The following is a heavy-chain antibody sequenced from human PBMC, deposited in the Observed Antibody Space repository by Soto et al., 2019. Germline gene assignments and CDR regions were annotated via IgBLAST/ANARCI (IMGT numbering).Heavy chain of an antibody. D-gene: IGHD3-10*01. CDR1: GFDFRIYS. V-gene: IGHV3-23*01. Sequence: SLRLSCEASGFDFRIYSITWVRQAPGKGLEYVSGITRSADLSFYADSVRGRFTVSRDNFKNTAYLERNNLRVEDTAVYYCAKWSGFGDLWGQGTLVTVSS. CDR2: ITRSADLS. J-gene: IGHJ4*02. CDR3: AKWSGFGDL.